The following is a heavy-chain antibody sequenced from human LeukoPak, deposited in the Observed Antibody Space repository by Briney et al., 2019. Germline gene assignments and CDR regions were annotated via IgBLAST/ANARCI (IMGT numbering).Heavy chain of an antibody. D-gene: IGHD6-6*01. CDR3: AKGSSSSRPYYFDY. J-gene: IGHJ4*02. V-gene: IGHV3-23*01. Sequence: PGVSLRLSCAASGFTFSSYAMSWVRQAPGKGLERVSAITNSGGDTYHADSVKGRFTISRDNSKNTLYLQMNSLRVEDTAVYYCAKGSSSSRPYYFDYWGQGTLVTVSS. CDR2: ITNSGGDT. CDR1: GFTFSSYA.